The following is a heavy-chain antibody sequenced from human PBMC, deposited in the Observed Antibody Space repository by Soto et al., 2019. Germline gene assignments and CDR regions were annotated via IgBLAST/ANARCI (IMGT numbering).Heavy chain of an antibody. V-gene: IGHV1-69*01. J-gene: IGHJ5*02. CDR1: GGTFSSYA. Sequence: QVQLVQSGAEVKKPGSSVKVSCKASGGTFSSYAISWVRQAPGQGLEWMGGIIPIFGTANYAQKFQGRVTITADESKSTAYMELSSLRSEDTAVYYCARGYCSSTSCYTGWFDPWGQGTLVNVSS. D-gene: IGHD2-2*02. CDR2: IIPIFGTA. CDR3: ARGYCSSTSCYTGWFDP.